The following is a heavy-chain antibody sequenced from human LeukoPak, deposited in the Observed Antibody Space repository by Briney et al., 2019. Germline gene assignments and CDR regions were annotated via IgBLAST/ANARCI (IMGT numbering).Heavy chain of an antibody. CDR3: ARVHHYYDVVTGYGEYFFDQ. Sequence: ASVKVSCKASGYTFSGYGISWVRQAPGQGLEWMGWITPHNGVTTYAQNFRGRVTLTTDTSTTTGYMELRSLRSDDTAVYYCARVHHYYDVVTGYGEYFFDQWGQGTLVTVSS. J-gene: IGHJ4*02. CDR2: ITPHNGVT. D-gene: IGHD3-9*01. CDR1: GYTFSGYG. V-gene: IGHV1-18*01.